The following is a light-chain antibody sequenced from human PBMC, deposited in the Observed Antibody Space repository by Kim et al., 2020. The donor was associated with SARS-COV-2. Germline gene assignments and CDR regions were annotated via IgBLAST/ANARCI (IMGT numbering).Light chain of an antibody. Sequence: SVSTGQTASITCSGIKLGDKYACWYQQKPGQSPVLVIYQDSKRPSGIPERFSGSSSGNTATLTISEAQAMDEADYYCQAWDSGTVVFGGGTQLTVL. CDR3: QAWDSGTVV. CDR1: KLGDKY. CDR2: QDS. V-gene: IGLV3-1*01. J-gene: IGLJ2*01.